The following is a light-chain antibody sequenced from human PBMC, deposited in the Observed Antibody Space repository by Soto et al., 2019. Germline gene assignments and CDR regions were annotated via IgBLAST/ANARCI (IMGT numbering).Light chain of an antibody. CDR3: QEGTYWPA. CDR2: DAS. CDR1: QSVSGS. V-gene: IGKV3-11*01. J-gene: IGKJ4*01. Sequence: EIFLTQSPSILSLSPVEKATLSCRASQSVSGSLGWYQQKPGQAPRLIIYDASVRATGIPARFSGSGSGTDFTLTISSLEPEDFAVYYCQEGTYWPAFGGGTKV.